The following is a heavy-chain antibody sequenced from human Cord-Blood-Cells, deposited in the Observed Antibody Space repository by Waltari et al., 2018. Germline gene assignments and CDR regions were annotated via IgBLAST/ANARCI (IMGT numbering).Heavy chain of an antibody. CDR3: ARGRGYDILTGYCPYFDY. CDR1: GGTFSSYA. CDR2: IIPIFGTA. Sequence: QVQLVQSGAEVKKPGSSVKVSCKASGGTFSSYAHSWVRQAPGQGLEWMGGIIPIFGTANYAQKFQGRVTITADESTSTAYMELSSLRSEDTAVYYCARGRGYDILTGYCPYFDYWGQGTLVTVSS. J-gene: IGHJ4*02. V-gene: IGHV1-69*01. D-gene: IGHD3-9*01.